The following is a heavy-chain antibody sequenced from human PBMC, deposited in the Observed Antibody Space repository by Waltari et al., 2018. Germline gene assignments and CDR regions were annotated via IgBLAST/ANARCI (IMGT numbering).Heavy chain of an antibody. Sequence: QVQLQQWGAGLLKPSETLSLTCAVYGGSFSGYYWSWIRPPPGKGLEWIGEINHSGSTNYNPSLKSRVTISVDTSKNQFSLKLSSVTAADTAVYYCARNAPPKRRYYYDSSGYYGSYFDYWGQGTLVTVSS. CDR1: GGSFSGYY. J-gene: IGHJ4*02. D-gene: IGHD3-22*01. V-gene: IGHV4-34*01. CDR3: ARNAPPKRRYYYDSSGYYGSYFDY. CDR2: INHSGST.